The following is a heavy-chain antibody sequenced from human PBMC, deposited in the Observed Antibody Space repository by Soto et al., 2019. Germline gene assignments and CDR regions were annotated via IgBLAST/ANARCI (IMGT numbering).Heavy chain of an antibody. V-gene: IGHV3-23*01. CDR2: ISGSGGST. Sequence: EVQLLESGGGLVQPGGSLRLSCAASGFTFSSYAMSWVRQAPGKGLEWVSAISGSGGSTYYADSVKGRFTISRDNSKNTLYLQMNSLGAEDTAVYYCAKDFERGDYGDFYYFDYWGQGTLVTVSS. CDR1: GFTFSSYA. CDR3: AKDFERGDYGDFYYFDY. D-gene: IGHD4-17*01. J-gene: IGHJ4*02.